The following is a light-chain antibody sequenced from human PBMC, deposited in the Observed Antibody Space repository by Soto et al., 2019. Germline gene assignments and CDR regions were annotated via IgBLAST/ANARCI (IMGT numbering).Light chain of an antibody. CDR3: QQYNSYTWT. V-gene: IGKV1-5*03. J-gene: IGKJ1*01. CDR2: KAS. CDR1: QSISSW. Sequence: EIQMTQYPSTLSGSVGERATISCGASQSISSWLDWYQQKTRKAPKSLIYKASSLESGVPSRLSGSGSGTEFTITISSMKHDDFVTYYCQQYNSYTWTFGQVTK.